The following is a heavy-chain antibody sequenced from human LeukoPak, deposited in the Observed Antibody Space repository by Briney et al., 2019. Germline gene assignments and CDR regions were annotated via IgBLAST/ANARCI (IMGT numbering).Heavy chain of an antibody. D-gene: IGHD4-17*01. J-gene: IGHJ6*02. Sequence: ASVKVSCKASGYTFTSYYMHWVRQAPGQGLEWMGIINPSGGSTSYAQKFQGRVTMTRDTSTSTVYMELSSLRSEDTAVYYCARDRADYGDYHYYYYGMDVWGQGTMVAVSS. V-gene: IGHV1-46*01. CDR2: INPSGGST. CDR1: GYTFTSYY. CDR3: ARDRADYGDYHYYYYGMDV.